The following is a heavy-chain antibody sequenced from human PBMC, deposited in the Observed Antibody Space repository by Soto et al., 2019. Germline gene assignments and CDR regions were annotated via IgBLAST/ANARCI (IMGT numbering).Heavy chain of an antibody. J-gene: IGHJ5*01. D-gene: IGHD2-15*01. CDR3: ARGRYCLTGSCFPNWFDS. Sequence: SETLSLTCSVSGDSISTVDYFWAWIRQPPGQTLEYIGYIYKSATTYYNPSFESRVAISLDTSKSQFSLAVTSVTAGDTAVYFCARGRYCLTGSCFPNWFDSWGRGTLVTVSS. CDR1: GDSISTVDYF. V-gene: IGHV4-30-4*01. CDR2: IYKSATT.